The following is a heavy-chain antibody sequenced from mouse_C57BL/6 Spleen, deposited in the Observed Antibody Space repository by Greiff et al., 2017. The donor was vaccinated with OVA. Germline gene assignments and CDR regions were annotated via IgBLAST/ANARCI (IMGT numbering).Heavy chain of an antibody. D-gene: IGHD1-2*01. CDR2: IDPSDSYT. CDR3: ARRLGWYFDV. Sequence: QVHVKQPGAELVMPGASVKLSCKASGYTFTSYWMHWVKQRPGQGLEWIGEIDPSDSYTNYNQKFKGKSTLTVDKSSSTAYLQLSSLTSEDSAVYYCARRLGWYFDVWGTGTTVTVSS. V-gene: IGHV1-69*01. CDR1: GYTFTSYW. J-gene: IGHJ1*03.